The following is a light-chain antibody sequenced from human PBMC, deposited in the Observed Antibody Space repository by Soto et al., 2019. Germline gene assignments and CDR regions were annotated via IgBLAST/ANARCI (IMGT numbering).Light chain of an antibody. V-gene: IGKV1-5*01. CDR3: QQAASFPIT. J-gene: IGKJ5*01. CDR2: DAF. CDR1: QNIGGW. Sequence: DIQLTQSPSTLSASVRDRFTITFRASQNIGGWLAWYQQKPGKAHKLLMYDAFSLESGVPSRFSGSGSGTDFTLTINGLQPEDFATYYCQQAASFPITFGQGTRLEI.